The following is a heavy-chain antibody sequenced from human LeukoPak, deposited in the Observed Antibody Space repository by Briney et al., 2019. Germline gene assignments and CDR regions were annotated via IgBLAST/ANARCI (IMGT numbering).Heavy chain of an antibody. Sequence: GASVKVSCKDSGYTFTSYGISWVRQAPGQGLEWMGWISAYNGNTNYAQKLQGRVTMTTDTSTSTAYMELRSLRSDDTAVYYCARGRYAYKYYDFWSGYYDYNWFDPWGQGTLVTVSS. D-gene: IGHD3-3*01. CDR2: ISAYNGNT. V-gene: IGHV1-18*01. J-gene: IGHJ5*02. CDR1: GYTFTSYG. CDR3: ARGRYAYKYYDFWSGYYDYNWFDP.